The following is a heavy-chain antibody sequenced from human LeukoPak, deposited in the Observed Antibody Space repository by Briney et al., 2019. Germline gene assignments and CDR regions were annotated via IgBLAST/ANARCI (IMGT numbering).Heavy chain of an antibody. CDR2: ISWNSGSI. V-gene: IGHV3-9*01. D-gene: IGHD3-10*01. Sequence: GGSLRLSCAASGFTFDDYAMHWVRQAPGKGLEWVSGISWNSGSIGYADSVKGRFTISRDNAKNSLYLQMNSLRAEDTALYYCAKAGLWFGGLSHYFDYWGQGTLVTVSS. CDR3: AKAGLWFGGLSHYFDY. CDR1: GFTFDDYA. J-gene: IGHJ4*02.